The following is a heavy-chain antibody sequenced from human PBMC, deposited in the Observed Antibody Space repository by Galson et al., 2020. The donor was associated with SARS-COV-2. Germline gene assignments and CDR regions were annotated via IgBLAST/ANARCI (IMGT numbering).Heavy chain of an antibody. J-gene: IGHJ5*02. D-gene: IGHD3-22*01. V-gene: IGHV3-23*01. CDR1: GFTFTSYA. Sequence: GESLKISCAASGFTFTSYAMSWVRQPPGKGLEWVSGISGSGGSTESADSVKGRFTISRDNSKNTLYLQMNSLRAEDTAVYYCAKDSGPYYYDSSANYLNWFDPRGQGTLVTVSS. CDR2: ISGSGGST. CDR3: AKDSGPYYYDSSANYLNWFDP.